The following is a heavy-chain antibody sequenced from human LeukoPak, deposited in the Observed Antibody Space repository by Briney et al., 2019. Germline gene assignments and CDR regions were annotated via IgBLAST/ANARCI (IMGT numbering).Heavy chain of an antibody. CDR2: IYYSGST. CDR1: GGSISNNNYF. D-gene: IGHD3-16*01. CDR3: ARDHYTWGERAFDP. Sequence: SETLSLTCTVSGGSISNNNYFWGWIRQPPGKGLEYIGCIYYSGSTYYNPSLKSRVTISVDTSKNQFSLKLNSVTAADTAVYYCARDHYTWGERAFDPWGQGTLVTVSS. V-gene: IGHV4-39*07. J-gene: IGHJ5*02.